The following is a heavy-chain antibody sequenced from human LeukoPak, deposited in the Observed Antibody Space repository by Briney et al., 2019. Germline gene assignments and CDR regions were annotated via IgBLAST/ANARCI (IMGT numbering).Heavy chain of an antibody. V-gene: IGHV3-30*02. CDR1: GFTFTNHG. D-gene: IGHD2-15*01. CDR2: IWDDGSDK. J-gene: IGHJ4*02. CDR3: AKDAANLLFYFGY. Sequence: GGSLRLSCVASGFTFTNHGMHWVRQAPGKGLEWVASIWDDGSDKYSADSVRGRFTISRDNSKKTLYLQMNSLRAEDTAVYYCAKDAANLLFYFGYWGQGALVTVSS.